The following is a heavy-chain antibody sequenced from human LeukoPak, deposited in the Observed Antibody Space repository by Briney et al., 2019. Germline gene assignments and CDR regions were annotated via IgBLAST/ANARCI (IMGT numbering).Heavy chain of an antibody. V-gene: IGHV4-39*07. Sequence: SETLSLTCTVSGGSISSSSYYWGWIRQPPGKGLEWIGSVYYSGSTYYSPSLKSRVTISVDKSKNQFSLKLSSVTAADTAVYYCARARVLGDYYYMDVWGKGTTVTVSS. CDR3: ARARVLGDYYYMDV. CDR1: GGSISSSSYY. CDR2: VYYSGST. D-gene: IGHD3-10*01. J-gene: IGHJ6*03.